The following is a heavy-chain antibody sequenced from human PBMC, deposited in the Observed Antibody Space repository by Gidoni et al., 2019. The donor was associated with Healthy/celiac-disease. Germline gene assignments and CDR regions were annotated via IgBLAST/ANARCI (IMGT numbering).Heavy chain of an antibody. D-gene: IGHD2-2*01. CDR1: GFTFSSYD. CDR2: IGTAGDT. CDR3: ARGPPYCSSTSCYGTYYFDY. J-gene: IGHJ4*02. V-gene: IGHV3-13*04. Sequence: EVQLVESGGGLVQPGGSLRLSCAASGFTFSSYDMHWVRQATGKGLEWVSAIGTAGDTYYPGSVKGRFTISRENAKNSLYLQMNSLRAGDTAVYYCARGPPYCSSTSCYGTYYFDYWGQGTLVTVSS.